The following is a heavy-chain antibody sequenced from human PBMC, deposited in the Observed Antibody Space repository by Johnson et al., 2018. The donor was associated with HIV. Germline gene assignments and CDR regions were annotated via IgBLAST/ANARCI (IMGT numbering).Heavy chain of an antibody. CDR3: ARGMYYYDTSGYLLRPRAFDI. CDR2: INWSGGGT. V-gene: IGHV3-20*04. D-gene: IGHD3-22*01. Sequence: MMLVESGGDVVRPGGSLRISCVASGFKLYEYDVSWVRQVPGKGLEWVSGINWSGGGTAYADAVKDRFTVSSDKAKNSLYLQMNSLRAEDTALYYCARGMYYYDTSGYLLRPRAFDIWGQGTVVTVSS. J-gene: IGHJ3*02. CDR1: GFKLYEYD.